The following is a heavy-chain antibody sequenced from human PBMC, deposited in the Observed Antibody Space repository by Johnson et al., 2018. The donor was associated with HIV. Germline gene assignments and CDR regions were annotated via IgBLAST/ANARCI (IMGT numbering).Heavy chain of an antibody. CDR1: GFTFSSYG. Sequence: QVQLVESGGAVVQPGRSLRLSCPASGFTFSSYGMPWVRQTPGKGLEWGAVISYNGTNTCYADSGKGRFTISRDNSKNTLYMQMNSLRPEDTAVYYCVKERQLVRSFDIWGQGTMVTVSS. V-gene: IGHV3-30*18. CDR3: VKERQLVRSFDI. J-gene: IGHJ3*02. D-gene: IGHD6-6*01. CDR2: ISYNGTNT.